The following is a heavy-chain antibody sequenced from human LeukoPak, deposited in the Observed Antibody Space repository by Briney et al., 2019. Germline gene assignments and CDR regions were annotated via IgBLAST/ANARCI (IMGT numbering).Heavy chain of an antibody. CDR3: ARARGSSGYSMGAFEI. Sequence: GGSLTLSCVASGFTFSSHGMHWVRQAPGKGLEWGAVIWSDGTNKYFADSVKGRFTISRDNSKNTLYLQMNSLRAEDTAVYYCARARGSSGYSMGAFEIWGQGTMVTVSS. CDR2: IWSDGTNK. V-gene: IGHV3-33*01. CDR1: GFTFSSHG. D-gene: IGHD3-22*01. J-gene: IGHJ3*02.